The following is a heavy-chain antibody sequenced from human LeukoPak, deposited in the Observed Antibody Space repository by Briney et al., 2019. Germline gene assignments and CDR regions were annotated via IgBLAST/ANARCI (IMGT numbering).Heavy chain of an antibody. Sequence: SVKVSCKASGFTFTSSAMQWVRQARGQRLEWIGWIVVGSGNTNYAQKFQERVTITRDMSTSTAYMELSSLRSEDTAVYYCATSSYSSGWYDGVWFDYWGQGTLVTVSS. CDR1: GFTFTSSA. V-gene: IGHV1-58*02. D-gene: IGHD6-19*01. J-gene: IGHJ4*02. CDR3: ATSSYSSGWYDGVWFDY. CDR2: IVVGSGNT.